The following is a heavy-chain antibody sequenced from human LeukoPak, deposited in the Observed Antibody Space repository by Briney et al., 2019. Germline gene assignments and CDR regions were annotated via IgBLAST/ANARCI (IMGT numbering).Heavy chain of an antibody. CDR1: GYSISSGYY. D-gene: IGHD5-18*01. V-gene: IGHV4-38-2*01. Sequence: SETLSLTRAVSGYSISSGYYWGWIRQPPGKGLEWIGSIYHSGSTYYNPSLKSRVTISVDTSKNQFSLKLSSVTAADTAVYYCARLYREGYSYGFPHYFDYWGQGTLVTVSS. J-gene: IGHJ4*02. CDR3: ARLYREGYSYGFPHYFDY. CDR2: IYHSGST.